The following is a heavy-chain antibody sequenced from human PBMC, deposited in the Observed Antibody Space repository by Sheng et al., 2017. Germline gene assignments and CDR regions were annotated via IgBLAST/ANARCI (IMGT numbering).Heavy chain of an antibody. Sequence: QVQLQQWGAGLLKPSETLSLTCVVYGGSFSTYYRSWIRQSPGKGLEWIGEINQSGSTNYNPSLKRRVTISLDTSKNQFSLKLNSVTAADTAMYYCARRVVRGVEGFDYWGQGTLGHRLL. V-gene: IGHV4-34*01. CDR2: INQSGST. J-gene: IGHJ4*02. CDR3: ARRVVRGVEGFDY. CDR1: GGSFSTYY. D-gene: IGHD3-10*01.